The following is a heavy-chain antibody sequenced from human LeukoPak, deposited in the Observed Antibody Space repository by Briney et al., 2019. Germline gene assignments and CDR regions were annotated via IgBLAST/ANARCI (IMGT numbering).Heavy chain of an antibody. V-gene: IGHV3-23*01. J-gene: IGHJ4*02. Sequence: GGTLRLSCAASGFTFSSYGMSWVRQAPGKGLEWVSAISGSGGSTYYADSVKGRFTISRDTSQNALYLQMNSLRVEDTAVYYCAIVGQNYDILTYYFDYWGQGTLVTVSS. CDR3: AIVGQNYDILTYYFDY. D-gene: IGHD3-9*01. CDR2: ISGSGGST. CDR1: GFTFSSYG.